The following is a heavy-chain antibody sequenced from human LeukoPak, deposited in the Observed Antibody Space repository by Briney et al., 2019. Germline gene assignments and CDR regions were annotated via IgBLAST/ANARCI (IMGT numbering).Heavy chain of an antibody. CDR1: GFTFSSYA. D-gene: IGHD3-3*01. J-gene: IGHJ4*02. CDR2: IKQDGSEK. CDR3: ARDDRWSSDY. V-gene: IGHV3-7*01. Sequence: GGSLRLSCAASGFTFSSYAMSWVRQAPGKGLEWVANIKQDGSEKYYVDSVKGRFTISRDNAKNSLYLQMNSLRAEDTAVYYCARDDRWSSDYWGQGTLVTVSS.